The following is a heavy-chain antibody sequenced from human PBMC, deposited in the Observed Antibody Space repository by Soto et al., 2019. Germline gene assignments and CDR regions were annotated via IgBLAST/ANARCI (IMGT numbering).Heavy chain of an antibody. J-gene: IGHJ4*02. CDR2: VQYSGST. CDR1: GDSISGYF. V-gene: IGHV4-59*01. CDR3: ARDRYASSSGFDY. D-gene: IGHD6-6*01. Sequence: PSETLSLTCSVSGDSISGYFWSWIRQPPGKGLEWIGYVQYSGSTDYNPSVRSRVTISVDTSKNHFSLMLGSLTAADTAVYYCARDRYASSSGFDYWGQGVQVTSPQ.